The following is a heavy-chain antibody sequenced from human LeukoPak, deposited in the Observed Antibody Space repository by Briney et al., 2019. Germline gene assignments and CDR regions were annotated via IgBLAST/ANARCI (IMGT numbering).Heavy chain of an antibody. V-gene: IGHV4-34*01. CDR1: GGSFSGYY. CDR2: IYYSGST. J-gene: IGHJ6*03. CDR3: ARQGTRSGWETYYYYYMDV. Sequence: SETLSLTCAVYGGSFSGYYWSWIRQPPGKGLEWIGSIYYSGSTYYNPSLKSRVTISVDTSKNQFSLKLSSVTAADTAVYYCARQGTRSGWETYYYYYMDVWGKGTTVTISS. D-gene: IGHD6-19*01.